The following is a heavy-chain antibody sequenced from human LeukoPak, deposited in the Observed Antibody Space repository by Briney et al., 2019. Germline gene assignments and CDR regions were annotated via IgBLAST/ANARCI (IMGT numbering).Heavy chain of an antibody. CDR3: ARLKKDDYVWGSYRQTVYYFDY. CDR1: GGSISSYY. CDR2: IYTSGST. V-gene: IGHV4-4*07. D-gene: IGHD3-16*02. Sequence: PSETLSLTCTVSGGSISSYYWSWIRQPAGKGLEWIGRIYTSGSTNYNPSLKSRVTMSVDTSKNQFSLKLSSVTAADTAVYYCARLKKDDYVWGSYRQTVYYFDYWGQGTLVTVSS. J-gene: IGHJ4*02.